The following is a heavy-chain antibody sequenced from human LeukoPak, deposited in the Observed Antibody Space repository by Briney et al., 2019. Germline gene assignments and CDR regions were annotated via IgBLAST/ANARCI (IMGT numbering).Heavy chain of an antibody. CDR3: AKLSEDYYDSSGYLRWPYYYMDV. CDR1: GFTFSSYA. J-gene: IGHJ6*03. V-gene: IGHV3-23*01. D-gene: IGHD3-22*01. Sequence: GGSLRLSCAASGFTFSSYAMSWVRQAPGKGLEWVSAISGSGGSTYYADSVKGRFTISRDNSKNTLYLQMNSLRAEDTAVYYCAKLSEDYYDSSGYLRWPYYYMDVWGKGTTVTVSS. CDR2: ISGSGGST.